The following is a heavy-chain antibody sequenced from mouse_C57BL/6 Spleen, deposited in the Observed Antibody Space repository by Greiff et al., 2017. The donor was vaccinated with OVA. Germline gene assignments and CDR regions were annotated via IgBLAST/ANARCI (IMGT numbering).Heavy chain of an antibody. CDR1: GSTFTSYW. V-gene: IGHV1-61*01. J-gene: IGHJ4*01. Sequence: VQLQQPGAELVRPGSSVKLSCKASGSTFTSYWMDWVKQRPGQGLEWIGNIYPSDSETHYNQKFKDKATLTVDKSSSTAYMQLSSLTSEDSAVYYCARRAYGYDYAMDYWGQGTSVTVSS. CDR3: ARRAYGYDYAMDY. CDR2: IYPSDSET. D-gene: IGHD2-2*01.